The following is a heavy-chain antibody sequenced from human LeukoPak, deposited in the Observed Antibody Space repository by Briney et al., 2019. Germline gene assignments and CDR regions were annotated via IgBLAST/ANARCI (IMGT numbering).Heavy chain of an antibody. Sequence: AGSLRLSCTASGFTFRTYSMNWVRQALGKXLEWVAYISSGSGTISYADSVKGRLTISRDNAQNSLHLKINILPEEDTAVYHCARYFLGMDVWGQGNSVTVSS. CDR1: GFTFRTYS. J-gene: IGHJ6*02. CDR3: ARYFLGMDV. D-gene: IGHD3-9*01. CDR2: ISSGSGTI. V-gene: IGHV3-48*02.